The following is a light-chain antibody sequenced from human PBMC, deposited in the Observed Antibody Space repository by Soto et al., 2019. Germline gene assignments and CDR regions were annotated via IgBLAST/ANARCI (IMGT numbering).Light chain of an antibody. CDR3: QQYHSTPPT. CDR1: QSVNSNY. J-gene: IGKJ1*01. Sequence: EIVLTQSPGTLSLSPGERATLSCRASQSVNSNYLAWYQRKPGQAPRLLIYGASNRATDIPYRFSASGSWTDFTLTSTRLEAEDFAVYYCQQYHSTPPTFCQGTKLEVK. CDR2: GAS. V-gene: IGKV3-20*01.